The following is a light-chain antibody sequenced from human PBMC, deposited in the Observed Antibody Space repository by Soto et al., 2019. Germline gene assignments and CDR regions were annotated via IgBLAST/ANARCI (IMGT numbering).Light chain of an antibody. CDR1: SSDVGGYNY. V-gene: IGLV2-11*01. J-gene: IGLJ3*02. Sequence: QSALTQPSSVSGSPGQSVTISCTGTSSDVGGYNYVSWYQQHPGKAPKLMIYDVSKRPSGVPDRFSGSKSGNTASLTISGLQAEDEGDYYCCSYAGSYTWVFGGGTKLTVL. CDR2: DVS. CDR3: CSYAGSYTWV.